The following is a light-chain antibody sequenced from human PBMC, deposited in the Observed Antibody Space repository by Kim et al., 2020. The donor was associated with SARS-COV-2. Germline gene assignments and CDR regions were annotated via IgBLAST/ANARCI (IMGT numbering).Light chain of an antibody. CDR2: AVS. J-gene: IGLJ1*01. V-gene: IGLV2-14*03. CDR3: SSYTRSTTNYV. Sequence: SITSACTGTSSGAGGYKYVSWYRQYPGKAPKLMIDAVSNRPSGVSNRFSGSKSGNAASLTISGLQAEDEADYYCSSYTRSTTNYVFGTGTKVTVL. CDR1: SSGAGGYKY.